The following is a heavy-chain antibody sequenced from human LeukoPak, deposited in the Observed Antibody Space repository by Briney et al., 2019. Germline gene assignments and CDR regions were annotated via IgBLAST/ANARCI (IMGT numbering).Heavy chain of an antibody. CDR3: ARVRRGYCSSTSCYRGAFDI. D-gene: IGHD2-2*01. CDR2: INWNGGST. J-gene: IGHJ3*02. Sequence: GGSLRLSCAASGFTFDDYGMSWVRQAPGKGLEWVSGINWNGGSTGYADSVKGRFTISRDNAKNSLYLQLNSLRAEDTALYYCARVRRGYCSSTSCYRGAFDIWGQGTMVTVSS. V-gene: IGHV3-20*04. CDR1: GFTFDDYG.